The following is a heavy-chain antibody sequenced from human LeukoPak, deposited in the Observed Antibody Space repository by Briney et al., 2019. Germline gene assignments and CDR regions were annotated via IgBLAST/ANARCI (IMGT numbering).Heavy chain of an antibody. CDR1: GGSISSSSYY. CDR3: ARRSRITMIVVGTRGAFDI. J-gene: IGHJ3*02. D-gene: IGHD3-22*01. V-gene: IGHV4-39*01. Sequence: SEALSLTCTVSGGSISSSSYYWGWIRKPPGKGLERIGRIYYSVSTYYNPSLKSRVTISVDTSKSQFSLKLSSVTAADTAVYYCARRSRITMIVVGTRGAFDIWGQGTMVTVSS. CDR2: IYYSVST.